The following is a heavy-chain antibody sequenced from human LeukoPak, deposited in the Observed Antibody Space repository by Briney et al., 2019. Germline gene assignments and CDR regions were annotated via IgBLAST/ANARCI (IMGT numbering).Heavy chain of an antibody. J-gene: IGHJ5*02. CDR2: IIPIFGTA. V-gene: IGHV1-69*01. CDR3: ARSPYCSSANCPFDL. Sequence: SVKVSCKASGGTFSSYAISWVRQAPGQGLEWMGGIIPIFGTANYAQKFQGRVTITADESTSTAYMELSSLRSEDTAVYYCARSPYCSSANCPFDLWGQGTLVTVSS. D-gene: IGHD2-2*01. CDR1: GGTFSSYA.